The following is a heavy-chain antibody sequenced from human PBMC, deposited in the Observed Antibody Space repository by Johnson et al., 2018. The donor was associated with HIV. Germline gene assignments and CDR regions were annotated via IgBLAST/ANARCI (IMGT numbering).Heavy chain of an antibody. CDR2: IYDGDTT. J-gene: IGHJ3*02. V-gene: IGHV3-66*01. D-gene: IGHD3-16*01. Sequence: VQLVESGGGLVQPGGSLRLSCAASGFTVSSNYMSWVRQAPGKGLEWVSVIYDGDTTYYTDSVKGRFTISRDNSKNTLYLQMNSLKAEDTAVYYCARDIMADTALDPGFAFDIWGQETMVTVSS. CDR1: GFTVSSNY. CDR3: ARDIMADTALDPGFAFDI.